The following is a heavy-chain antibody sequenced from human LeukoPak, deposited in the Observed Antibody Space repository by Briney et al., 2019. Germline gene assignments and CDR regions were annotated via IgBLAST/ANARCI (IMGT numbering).Heavy chain of an antibody. CDR1: GYSFISYW. V-gene: IGHV5-10-1*01. Sequence: PGESLKIPCKGSGYSFISYWISWVRQMPGNGLEGMGRIDPGDSYTNYSPSFQDHVTISADKSISTAYLQWSSLKASDTAMYYCARLFVDTAMGTADLGYWGQGTLVTVSS. D-gene: IGHD5-18*01. J-gene: IGHJ4*02. CDR2: IDPGDSYT. CDR3: ARLFVDTAMGTADLGY.